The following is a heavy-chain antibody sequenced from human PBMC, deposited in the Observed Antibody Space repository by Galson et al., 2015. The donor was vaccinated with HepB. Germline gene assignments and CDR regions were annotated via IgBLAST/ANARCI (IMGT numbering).Heavy chain of an antibody. Sequence: SVKVSCKVSGYTLTELSMHWVRQAPGKGLEWMGGFDPEDGETIYAQKFQGRVTMTEDTSTDTAYMELSSLRSEDTAVYYCATSDELGYCSGGSCYSLDYWGQGTLVTVSS. CDR1: GYTLTELS. D-gene: IGHD2-15*01. CDR2: FDPEDGET. V-gene: IGHV1-24*01. J-gene: IGHJ4*02. CDR3: ATSDELGYCSGGSCYSLDY.